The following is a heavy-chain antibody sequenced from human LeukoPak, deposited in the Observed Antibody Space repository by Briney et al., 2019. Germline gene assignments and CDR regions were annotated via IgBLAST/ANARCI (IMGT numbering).Heavy chain of an antibody. CDR2: ISVYNGNT. CDR1: GYTFTSCG. V-gene: IGHV1-18*01. J-gene: IGHJ6*02. D-gene: IGHD3-22*01. Sequence: ASVKVSCKASGYTFTSCGITWVRQAPGQGLEWMGWISVYNGNTNYAQKLQGRVTMTTDTSTSTAYMELRSLRSDDTAVYYCAGDKDSSGWSYYYYYGMDVWGQGATVTVSS. CDR3: AGDKDSSGWSYYYYYGMDV.